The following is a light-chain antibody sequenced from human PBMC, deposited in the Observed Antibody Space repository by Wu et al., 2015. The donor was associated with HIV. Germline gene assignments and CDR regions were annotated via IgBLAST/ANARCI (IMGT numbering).Light chain of an antibody. Sequence: DIQMTQSPSSLSASVGDRVTISCQASQDISNHLNWYQQKPGKAPKLLIYDASNLEAGVPSGLSGSGSGTNFTFTIRSLQPEDIATYYCQQYENLPVTFGEGPGWRSN. V-gene: IGKV1-33*01. CDR3: QQYENLPVT. CDR2: DAS. J-gene: IGKJ4*01. CDR1: QDISNH.